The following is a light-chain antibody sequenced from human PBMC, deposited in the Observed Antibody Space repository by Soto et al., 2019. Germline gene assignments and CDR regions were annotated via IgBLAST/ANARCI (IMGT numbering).Light chain of an antibody. Sequence: QSVLTQPASVSGSPGQSITISCTGTSSDVGGYKYVSWYQLHPGTAPKLVIYDVTNRPSGVSNRFSGSKSGNTASLTISGLQAEDEADYFCSPYTSTSTLFGTGTKVTVL. V-gene: IGLV2-14*01. CDR2: DVT. CDR1: SSDVGGYKY. J-gene: IGLJ1*01. CDR3: SPYTSTSTL.